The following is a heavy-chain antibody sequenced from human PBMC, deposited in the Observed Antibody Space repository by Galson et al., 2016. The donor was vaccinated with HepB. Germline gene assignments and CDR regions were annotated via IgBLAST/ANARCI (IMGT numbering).Heavy chain of an antibody. V-gene: IGHV1-18*04. Sequence: SVKVSCKASGYTFRSYGFSWVRQAPGQGLEWMGWISAYSGNTDFAQKFQGRLSMTTDTSTSTAYMELRSLRSDDTAVYYSARDRGIAAAGTVMDYWGQGTLVTVSS. CDR1: GYTFRSYG. CDR2: ISAYSGNT. CDR3: ARDRGIAAAGTVMDY. J-gene: IGHJ4*02. D-gene: IGHD6-13*01.